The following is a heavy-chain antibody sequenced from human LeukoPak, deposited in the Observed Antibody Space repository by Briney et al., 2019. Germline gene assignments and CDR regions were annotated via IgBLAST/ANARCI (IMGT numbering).Heavy chain of an antibody. Sequence: GRSLTLSCAASGFTFDDYAMHWVRQGPGRGLEWVSGINWNSGSIGYAESVKGRLTISRDNAKNSLYLQMNSLRAEDMALYYCAKGTSSAYAYYMDVWGKGTTVTVSS. CDR2: INWNSGSI. V-gene: IGHV3-9*03. J-gene: IGHJ6*03. D-gene: IGHD5-12*01. CDR1: GFTFDDYA. CDR3: AKGTSSAYAYYMDV.